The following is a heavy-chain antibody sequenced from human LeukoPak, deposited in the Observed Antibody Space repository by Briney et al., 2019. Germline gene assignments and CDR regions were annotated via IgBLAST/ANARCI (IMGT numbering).Heavy chain of an antibody. CDR3: ARDGDPLEPYHYNGMDV. V-gene: IGHV1-18*01. J-gene: IGHJ6*02. CDR2: ISAYNGNT. D-gene: IGHD4-17*01. Sequence: GASVKVSCKASGYTFIGYGISWVRQAPGQGLEWMGWISAYNGNTDYAQKFQGRVTMTTDTSTNTASMELRGLRSDDTAVYYCARDGDPLEPYHYNGMDVWGQGTTVTVSS. CDR1: GYTFIGYG.